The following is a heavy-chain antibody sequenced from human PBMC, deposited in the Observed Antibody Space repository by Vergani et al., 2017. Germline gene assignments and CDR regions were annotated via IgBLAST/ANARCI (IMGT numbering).Heavy chain of an antibody. J-gene: IGHJ4*02. CDR3: ARDSGYYDYIWESYRPTDYFDY. CDR1: GYTFTSYG. V-gene: IGHV1-18*01. Sequence: QVQMVQSGAEVKKPGASVKVSCKASGYTFTSYGISWVRQAPGQGLEWMGWISAYNGNTNYAQKLQGRVTMTTDTSTSTAYMELRSLRSDDTAVYYCARDSGYYDYIWESYRPTDYFDYWGQGTLVTVSS. CDR2: ISAYNGNT. D-gene: IGHD3-16*02.